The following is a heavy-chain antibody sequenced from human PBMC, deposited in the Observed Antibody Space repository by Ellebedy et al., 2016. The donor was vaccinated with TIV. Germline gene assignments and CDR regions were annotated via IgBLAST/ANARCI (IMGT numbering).Heavy chain of an antibody. CDR3: AREFRYDFWRGPLDH. V-gene: IGHV4-59*11. J-gene: IGHJ4*02. D-gene: IGHD3-3*01. CDR1: LGSISSHS. Sequence: SETLSLXCTASLGSISSHSWTWIRQPHGKGPEWIGNIYYTGSTSYSPSLTGRVTISIDTPKNQFSLKVTSVTAADTAVYYCAREFRYDFWRGPLDHWGQGTTVTVSS. CDR2: IYYTGST.